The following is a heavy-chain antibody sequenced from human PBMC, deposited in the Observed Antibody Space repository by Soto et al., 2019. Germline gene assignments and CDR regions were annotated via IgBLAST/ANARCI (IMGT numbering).Heavy chain of an antibody. CDR1: GGSVSSGSYY. D-gene: IGHD5-12*01. CDR2: IYYSGST. V-gene: IGHV4-61*01. Sequence: QVQLQESGPGLVKPSETLSLTCTVSGGSVSSGSYYWSWIRQPPGKGLEWIGYIYYSGSTNYNPSPKSRVTISVDTSKNQFSLKLSSVTAADTAVYYCARLSRGDGYNSPFDYWGQGTLVTVSS. CDR3: ARLSRGDGYNSPFDY. J-gene: IGHJ4*02.